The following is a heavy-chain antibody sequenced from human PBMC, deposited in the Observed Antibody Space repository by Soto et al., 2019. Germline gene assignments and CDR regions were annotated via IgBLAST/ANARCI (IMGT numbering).Heavy chain of an antibody. J-gene: IGHJ4*02. CDR2: INPSSGAT. V-gene: IGHV1-46*01. CDR1: GYNFIAYY. CDR3: AKYCGGDCRHFDA. D-gene: IGHD2-21*02. Sequence: QVQLVQSGAEVKKPGSSVKLSCKASGYNFIAYYIYWVRQAPGQGPEWMGMINPSSGATNYAQKFQGRVTVTRDTSTSTAYLELSSLRSEDAAVYYCAKYCGGDCRHFDALGQGTLFTVSS.